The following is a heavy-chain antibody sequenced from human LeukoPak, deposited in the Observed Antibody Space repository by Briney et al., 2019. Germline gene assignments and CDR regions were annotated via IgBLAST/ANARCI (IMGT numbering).Heavy chain of an antibody. Sequence: SETLSLTCTVSGGSISSSSYYWGWIRQPPGKGLEWIGSMYSSGSTYYNPSLKSRVTISVDTSKNQFSLKLSSVTAADTAVYYCARHGYFTVAGIRGYYMDVWGKGTTVTISS. D-gene: IGHD6-19*01. CDR3: ARHGYFTVAGIRGYYMDV. J-gene: IGHJ6*03. CDR2: MYSSGST. V-gene: IGHV4-39*01. CDR1: GGSISSSSYY.